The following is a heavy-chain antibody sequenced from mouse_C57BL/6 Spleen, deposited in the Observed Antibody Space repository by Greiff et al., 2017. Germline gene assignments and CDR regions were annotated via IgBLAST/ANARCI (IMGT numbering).Heavy chain of an antibody. V-gene: IGHV1-26*01. CDR3: ARDEYLSEDYFDY. Sequence: EVQLQQSGPELVKPGASVKISCKASGYTFTDYYMNWVKQSHGKSLEWIGDINPNNGGTSYNQKFKGKATLTVDKSSSTAYMELRSLTSEDSAVYYCARDEYLSEDYFDYWGQGTTLTVSS. CDR2: INPNNGGT. J-gene: IGHJ2*01. D-gene: IGHD2-10*02. CDR1: GYTFTDYY.